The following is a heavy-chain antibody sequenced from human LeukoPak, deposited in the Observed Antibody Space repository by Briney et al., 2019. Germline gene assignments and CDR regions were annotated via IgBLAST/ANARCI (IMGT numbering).Heavy chain of an antibody. CDR1: GFTFDDYT. Sequence: GGSLRLSCAASGFTFDDYTMHWVRQAPGKGLEWVSLISWDGGSTYYADSVKGRFTISRDNAKNSLYLQMNSLRAEDTAVYYCARDVGFGELFSDYWGQGTLVTVSS. CDR2: ISWDGGST. CDR3: ARDVGFGELFSDY. D-gene: IGHD3-10*01. J-gene: IGHJ4*02. V-gene: IGHV3-43*01.